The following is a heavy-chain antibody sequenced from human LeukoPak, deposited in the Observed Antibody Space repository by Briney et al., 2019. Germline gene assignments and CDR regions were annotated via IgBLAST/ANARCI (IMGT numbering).Heavy chain of an antibody. CDR2: ISSSGSTI. CDR3: ARGYGDYRRYYYYGMDV. Sequence: GGSLRLPCAASGFTFSSYEMNWVRQAPGKGLEWVSYISSSGSTIYYADSVKGRFTISRDNAKNSLYLHMNSLRAEDTAVYYCARGYGDYRRYYYYGMDVWGKGTTVTVSS. J-gene: IGHJ6*04. D-gene: IGHD4-17*01. V-gene: IGHV3-48*03. CDR1: GFTFSSYE.